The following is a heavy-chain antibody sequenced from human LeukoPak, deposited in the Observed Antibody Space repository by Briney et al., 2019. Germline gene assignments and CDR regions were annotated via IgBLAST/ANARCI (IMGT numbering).Heavy chain of an antibody. Sequence: GRSLRLSCAASGFTFSSYAMSWVRQAPGKGLEWVSGVSGSGGSTNYADSVRGRFTISRDNSKNTLYLQMSSLRAEDTAVYYCAKKLGSGSLNGVDVWGKGTTVTVSP. CDR1: GFTFSSYA. CDR3: AKKLGSGSLNGVDV. J-gene: IGHJ6*04. V-gene: IGHV3-23*01. D-gene: IGHD3-10*01. CDR2: VSGSGGST.